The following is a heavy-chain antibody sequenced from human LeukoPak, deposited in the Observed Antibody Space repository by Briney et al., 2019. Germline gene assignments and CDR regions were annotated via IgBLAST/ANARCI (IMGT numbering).Heavy chain of an antibody. D-gene: IGHD4-23*01. CDR3: VRASTTAVGGLDY. CDR1: GFDFNNDA. V-gene: IGHV3-64*01. Sequence: PGGSLRLSCATSGFDFNNDALHWVRQAPGKGLEYVSGIYIDGVQTFYGNSVKGRFTISKDNSKTTLYLQMGSLRAEDMAVYFCVRASTTAVGGLDYWGQGTLVTVAS. CDR2: IYIDGVQT. J-gene: IGHJ4*02.